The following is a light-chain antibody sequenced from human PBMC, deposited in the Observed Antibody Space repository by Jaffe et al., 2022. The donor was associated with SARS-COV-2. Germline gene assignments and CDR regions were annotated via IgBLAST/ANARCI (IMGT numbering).Light chain of an antibody. Sequence: DIQMTQSPSTLSASVGDRVTITCRASQSLSSWLAWFQQKPGKAPKLLIYKASSLEGGVPSRFSGSESGTEFTLTISSLQPDDFATYYCQQYNTYPWTFGQGTKVEI. V-gene: IGKV1-5*03. CDR3: QQYNTYPWT. CDR1: QSLSSW. CDR2: KAS. J-gene: IGKJ1*01.